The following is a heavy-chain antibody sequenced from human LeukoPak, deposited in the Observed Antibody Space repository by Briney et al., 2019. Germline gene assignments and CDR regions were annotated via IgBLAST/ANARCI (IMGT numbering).Heavy chain of an antibody. CDR3: ARRSYYYDSSYFDY. Sequence: PSETLSLTCTVSGGSITNSGYYWGWIRQPPGKGLEWIGTMHHTGSTYYNPSLKSRVTISADTSKNQFSLKLSSVTAADTAVYYCARRSYYYDSSYFDYWGQGTLVTVSS. CDR1: GGSITNSGYY. CDR2: MHHTGST. J-gene: IGHJ4*02. D-gene: IGHD3-22*01. V-gene: IGHV4-39*01.